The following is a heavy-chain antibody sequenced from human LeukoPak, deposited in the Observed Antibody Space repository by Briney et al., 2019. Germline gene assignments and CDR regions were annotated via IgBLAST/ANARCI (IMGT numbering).Heavy chain of an antibody. CDR1: GYTFTDNY. V-gene: IGHV1-2*02. J-gene: IGHJ4*02. D-gene: IGHD2-2*01. Sequence: ASVKVSCKASGYTFTDNYLHWVRQAPGQGFERIGWINPNSADTNYTQKFQGRVTMTRDTSISTAHMEMSRLRSDDTAVYYCARANFLYCSSTTCPFDYWGQGTLVTVSS. CDR2: INPNSADT. CDR3: ARANFLYCSSTTCPFDY.